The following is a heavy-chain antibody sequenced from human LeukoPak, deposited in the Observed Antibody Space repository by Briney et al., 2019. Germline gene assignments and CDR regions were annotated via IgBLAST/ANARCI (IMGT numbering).Heavy chain of an antibody. D-gene: IGHD1/OR15-1a*01. CDR2: IYYNGRT. J-gene: IGHJ4*02. V-gene: IGHV4-39*01. CDR1: GDSLSSGTYY. CDR3: ARRRTTFFDY. Sequence: SETLSLTCTVSGDSLSSGTYYWGWLRQPPEKGLEWVGSIYYNGRTYYNPSLKSRVTISADTSKNQFSLKLSSVTAADTAVYYCARRRTTFFDYWGQGILVTVS.